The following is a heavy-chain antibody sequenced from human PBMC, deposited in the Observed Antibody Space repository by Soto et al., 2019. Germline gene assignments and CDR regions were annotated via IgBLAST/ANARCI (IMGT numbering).Heavy chain of an antibody. V-gene: IGHV1-3*01. Sequence: ASVKVSCKASGYTFTSYAMHWVRQAPGQRLEWMGWINAGNGNTKYSQKIQGIVTITRDTSASTAYMELSSLRSEDTAVYYCARTVGYCSSTSCYAHTLRYYYGMDVWGQGTTVTVSS. D-gene: IGHD2-2*01. J-gene: IGHJ6*02. CDR3: ARTVGYCSSTSCYAHTLRYYYGMDV. CDR2: INAGNGNT. CDR1: GYTFTSYA.